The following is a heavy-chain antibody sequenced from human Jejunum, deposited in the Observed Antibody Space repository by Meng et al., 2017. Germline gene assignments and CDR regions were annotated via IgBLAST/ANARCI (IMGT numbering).Heavy chain of an antibody. CDR1: GGTFSSDA. CDR3: ARARDTVVVVAATREGNWFDP. Sequence: QVPLVQAGAGVKKPGSSVKVSCKASGGTFSSDAMSWVRQAPGQGLEWMGGIIPIFGPTTYAQKFQGRLTITADESTSTAYMELSGLRSEDTALYYCARARDTVVVVAATREGNWFDPWGQGTLVTVSS. CDR2: IIPIFGPT. D-gene: IGHD2-15*01. V-gene: IGHV1-69*01. J-gene: IGHJ5*02.